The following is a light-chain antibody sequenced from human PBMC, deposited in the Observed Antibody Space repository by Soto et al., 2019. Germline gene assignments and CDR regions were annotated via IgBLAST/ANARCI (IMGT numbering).Light chain of an antibody. Sequence: DIQMTQSPSSLSASLGDRVTITCQASQAISKYLHWYHQRPGKAPILVIYDASNLEAGAPSRFSGGGSGTSFTLPISSLQSEDIGTYFCQQYNNLPYTFGQGTKLDIK. CDR2: DAS. J-gene: IGKJ2*01. CDR1: QAISKY. V-gene: IGKV1-33*01. CDR3: QQYNNLPYT.